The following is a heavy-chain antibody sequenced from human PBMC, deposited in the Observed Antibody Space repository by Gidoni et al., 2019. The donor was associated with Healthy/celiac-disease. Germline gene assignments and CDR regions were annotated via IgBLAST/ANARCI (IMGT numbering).Heavy chain of an antibody. Sequence: EVQLVESGGGLVQPGGSLRLSCAASGFTVSSYWMSWVRQAPGKGLEWVANIKQDGSEKYYVDSVKGRFTISRDNAKNSLYLQMNSLRAEDTAVYYCAREAPPGYYYYMDVWGKGTTVTVSS. V-gene: IGHV3-7*01. D-gene: IGHD7-27*01. CDR3: AREAPPGYYYYMDV. J-gene: IGHJ6*03. CDR2: IKQDGSEK. CDR1: GFTVSSYW.